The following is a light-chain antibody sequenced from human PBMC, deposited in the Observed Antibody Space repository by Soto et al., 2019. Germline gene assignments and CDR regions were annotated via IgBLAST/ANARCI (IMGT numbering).Light chain of an antibody. CDR3: QQYENYWT. J-gene: IGKJ1*01. V-gene: IGKV1-5*01. CDR2: DAS. Sequence: DIQMTEDASTLSASVGDRVTITCRASQSISSWLAWYQQKPGKAPKLLIYDASNLESGVPSRFSGSGSGTEFTLTISNLQPDDFATYYCQQYENYWTFGQGTKVDIK. CDR1: QSISSW.